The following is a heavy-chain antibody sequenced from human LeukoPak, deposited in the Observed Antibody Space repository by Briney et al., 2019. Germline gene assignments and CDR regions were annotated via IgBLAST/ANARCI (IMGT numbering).Heavy chain of an antibody. CDR3: ARVDYDSSGYPFDY. J-gene: IGHJ4*02. CDR2: IYSGGST. V-gene: IGHV3-53*01. Sequence: GGSLRLSYAPTGFTVSRYAMSWVRQAPGKGLEWVSVIYSGGSTYYADSVKGRFTISRDNSKNTLYLQMNSLRAEDTAVYYCARVDYDSSGYPFDYWGQGTLVTVSS. D-gene: IGHD3-22*01. CDR1: GFTVSRYA.